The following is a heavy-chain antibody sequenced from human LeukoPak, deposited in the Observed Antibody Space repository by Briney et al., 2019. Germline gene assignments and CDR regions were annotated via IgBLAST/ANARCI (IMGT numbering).Heavy chain of an antibody. CDR3: ARVSQLYCSGGSCYRYFDY. Sequence: ASVTVSFTASGYTFTINGINWMRQAQGQGQEWVGWISAYNSNKNDAQKLQGRVTMTTDTSTSTAYMELRSLRSDDTAVYYCARVSQLYCSGGSCYRYFDYWGQGTLVTVSS. D-gene: IGHD2-15*01. J-gene: IGHJ4*02. V-gene: IGHV1-18*01. CDR2: ISAYNSNK. CDR1: GYTFTING.